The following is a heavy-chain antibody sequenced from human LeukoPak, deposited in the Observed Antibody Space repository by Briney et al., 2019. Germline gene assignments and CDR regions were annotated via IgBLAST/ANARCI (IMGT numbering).Heavy chain of an antibody. J-gene: IGHJ6*04. V-gene: IGHV4-39*07. Sequence: SETLSLTCTVSGGSISSSSYYWGWIRQPPGKGLEWIGTIYYSGSTNYNPSLKSRVTISVDTSKNQFSLKLSSVTAADTAVYYCARGSIAARLGSTILDVWGKGTTVTVSS. D-gene: IGHD6-6*01. CDR1: GGSISSSSYY. CDR2: IYYSGST. CDR3: ARGSIAARLGSTILDV.